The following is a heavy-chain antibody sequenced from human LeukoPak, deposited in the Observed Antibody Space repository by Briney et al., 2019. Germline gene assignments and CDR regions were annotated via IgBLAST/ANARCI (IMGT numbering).Heavy chain of an antibody. D-gene: IGHD3-10*01. CDR1: GFTFSSYN. Sequence: GGSLRLSCAASGFTFSSYNMNWFRQAPGKGLEWVSSMSTRGSYIYYAASLKGRFTISRDNAKNSLYLQMNSLRAEDTAVYYCASAEVLLWFGESPGAEYFQHWGQGTLVTVSS. CDR2: MSTRGSYI. V-gene: IGHV3-21*01. J-gene: IGHJ1*01. CDR3: ASAEVLLWFGESPGAEYFQH.